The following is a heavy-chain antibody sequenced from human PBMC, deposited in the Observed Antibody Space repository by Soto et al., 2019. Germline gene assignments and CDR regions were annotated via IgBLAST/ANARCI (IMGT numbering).Heavy chain of an antibody. CDR1: GGSISHNY. CDR2: IYYSGST. CDR3: ARGGTYSSSWLYSP. Sequence: SETLSLTCSVVGGSISHNYWSWIRQPPGKGLEWIGYIYYSGSTDYNPSLKSRVTISVDTSKNQFSLKLSSVTAADTAVYYCARGGTYSSSWLYSPWGQGTLVTVSS. D-gene: IGHD6-13*01. V-gene: IGHV4-59*01. J-gene: IGHJ5*02.